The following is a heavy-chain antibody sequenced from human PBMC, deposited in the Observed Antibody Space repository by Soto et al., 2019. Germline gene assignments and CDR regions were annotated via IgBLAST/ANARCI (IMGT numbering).Heavy chain of an antibody. CDR1: GGTFSSYS. CDR3: ASRLYPTTVTTGADY. V-gene: IGHV1-69*06. D-gene: IGHD4-17*01. Sequence: QVQLVQSGAEVKKPGSSVKVSCKASGGTFSSYSINWVRQAPGQGLEWVGGIIPMFGTANYAQKFQGRVTITADKSTGTAYMELSSLRSEATAVYVCASRLYPTTVTTGADYWGQGTMVTVSS. J-gene: IGHJ4*02. CDR2: IIPMFGTA.